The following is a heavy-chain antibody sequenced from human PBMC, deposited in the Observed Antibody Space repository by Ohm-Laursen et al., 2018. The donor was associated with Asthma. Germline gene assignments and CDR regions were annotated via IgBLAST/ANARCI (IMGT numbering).Heavy chain of an antibody. V-gene: IGHV3-33*01. D-gene: IGHD1-26*01. J-gene: IGHJ1*01. CDR3: ARIGPEWELPGREYSLIH. Sequence: FLRLSCTASGFTFSSYGMHWVRQAPGKGLEWVAVIWYDGSNKYYADSVKGRFTISKDNSKNTLYLQMNSLRAEDTALYYCARIGPEWELPGREYSLIHWGQGTLVTVSS. CDR2: IWYDGSNK. CDR1: GFTFSSYG.